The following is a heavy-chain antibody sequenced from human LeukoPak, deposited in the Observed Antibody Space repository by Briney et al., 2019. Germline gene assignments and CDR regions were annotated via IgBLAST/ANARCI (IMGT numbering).Heavy chain of an antibody. V-gene: IGHV1-18*01. Sequence: GASVKVSCKASGYTFTSYGISWVRQAPGQGLEWMGWISAYNGNTNYAQKLQGRVTMTTDTSTSTAYMELRSLRSDDTAVYYCARDGVGATLSDAFDIWGQGTMATVSS. CDR2: ISAYNGNT. J-gene: IGHJ3*02. CDR1: GYTFTSYG. D-gene: IGHD1-26*01. CDR3: ARDGVGATLSDAFDI.